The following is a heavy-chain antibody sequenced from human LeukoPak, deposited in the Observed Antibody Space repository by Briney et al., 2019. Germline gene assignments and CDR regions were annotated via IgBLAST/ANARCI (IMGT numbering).Heavy chain of an antibody. V-gene: IGHV1-2*02. CDR1: GYTFTGYY. J-gene: IGHJ4*02. D-gene: IGHD3-9*01. CDR3: ARAPLRYFDWLLSDIDY. CDR2: INPNSGGT. Sequence: ASVKVSCKASGYTFTGYYMHWVRQAPGQGLEWMGWINPNSGGTNYAQKFQGRVTMTRDTSISTAYMELSRLRSDDTAVYYCARAPLRYFDWLLSDIDYWGQGTLVTVSS.